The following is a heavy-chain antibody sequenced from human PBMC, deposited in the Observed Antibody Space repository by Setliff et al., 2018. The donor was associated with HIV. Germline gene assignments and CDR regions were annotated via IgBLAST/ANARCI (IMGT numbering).Heavy chain of an antibody. CDR2: IHPSDSDT. CDR1: GYSFTNYW. Sequence: GESLKISCKGSGYSFTNYWIGWVRQMPGKGLEWVGIIHPSDSDTRYSPSFQGQVTISADKSNSTAYLQWRSLKASDTAKYYCARIMYSSSWYGNYYYYYMDVWGKGTTVTVSS. V-gene: IGHV5-51*01. CDR3: ARIMYSSSWYGNYYYYYMDV. D-gene: IGHD6-13*01. J-gene: IGHJ6*03.